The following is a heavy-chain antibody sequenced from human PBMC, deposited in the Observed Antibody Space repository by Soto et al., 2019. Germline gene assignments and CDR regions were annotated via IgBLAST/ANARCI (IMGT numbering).Heavy chain of an antibody. Sequence: SVKVYCKASGGTFSSYAISWVRQAPGQGLEWMGGIIPIFGTANYAQKFQGRVTITADKSTSTAYMELSSLRSEDTAVYYCASGYDSSGYYIPNWGQGTLVTVSS. D-gene: IGHD3-22*01. CDR3: ASGYDSSGYYIPN. J-gene: IGHJ4*02. CDR2: IIPIFGTA. V-gene: IGHV1-69*06. CDR1: GGTFSSYA.